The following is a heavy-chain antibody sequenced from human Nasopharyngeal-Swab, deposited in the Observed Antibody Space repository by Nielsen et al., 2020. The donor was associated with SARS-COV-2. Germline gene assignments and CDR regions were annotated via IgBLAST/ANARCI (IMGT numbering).Heavy chain of an antibody. D-gene: IGHD3-16*02. CDR1: GYTFTSYY. J-gene: IGHJ3*02. V-gene: IGHV1-46*01. Sequence: ASVKVSCKASGYTFTSYYMHWVRQAPGQGLEWMGIINPSGGSTSYAQKFQGRVTMTRDTSTSTVYMELSSLRSEVTAVYYCARDRGVNDYVWGSYRKSDAFDIWGQGTMVTVSS. CDR2: INPSGGST. CDR3: ARDRGVNDYVWGSYRKSDAFDI.